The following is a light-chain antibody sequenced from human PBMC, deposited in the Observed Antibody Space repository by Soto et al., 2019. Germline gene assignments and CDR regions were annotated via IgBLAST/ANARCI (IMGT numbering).Light chain of an antibody. Sequence: DIQMTQSPSSLSASVGDRVTITCRASQDISNSLAWYQQKPGKVPKVLIYATSILQSGVPARFSGSGSGTAFTLTISRLQPEDVATYYCQNYNSAPLTFGGGTKVEI. CDR2: ATS. J-gene: IGKJ4*01. V-gene: IGKV1-27*01. CDR1: QDISNS. CDR3: QNYNSAPLT.